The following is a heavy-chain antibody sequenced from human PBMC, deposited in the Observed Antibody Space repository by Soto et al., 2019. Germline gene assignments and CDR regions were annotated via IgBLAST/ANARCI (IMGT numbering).Heavy chain of an antibody. J-gene: IGHJ4*02. CDR1: GGSISSYY. Sequence: PSETLSLTCTVSGGSISSYYWSWIRQPPGKGLEWIGYIYYSGSTNYNPSLKSRVTISVDTSKNQFSLKLSSVTAADTAVYYCARLISGSYTFDYWGQGTLVTVSS. CDR3: ARLISGSYTFDY. D-gene: IGHD1-26*01. V-gene: IGHV4-59*01. CDR2: IYYSGST.